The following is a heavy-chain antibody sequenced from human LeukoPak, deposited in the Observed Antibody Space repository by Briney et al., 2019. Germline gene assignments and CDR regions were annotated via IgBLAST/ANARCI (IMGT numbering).Heavy chain of an antibody. CDR3: ARDLHGGNSFTSDWYFDL. CDR2: IYHSGST. D-gene: IGHD4-23*01. V-gene: IGHV4-34*01. Sequence: PGGSLRLSCAASGFTFSDYYMSWIRQAPGKGLEWIGEIYHSGSTNYNPSLKSRVTISVDKSKNQFSLKLSSVTAADTAVYYCARDLHGGNSFTSDWYFDLWGRGTLVTVSS. J-gene: IGHJ2*01. CDR1: GFTFSDYY.